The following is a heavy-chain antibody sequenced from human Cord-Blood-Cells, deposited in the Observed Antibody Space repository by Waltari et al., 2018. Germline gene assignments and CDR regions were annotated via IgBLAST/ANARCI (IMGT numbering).Heavy chain of an antibody. D-gene: IGHD1-26*01. CDR3: ATAETGRELLPAHGFHP. V-gene: IGHV1-24*01. CDR1: GYTLTELS. J-gene: IGHJ5*02. Sequence: QVQLVQSGAEVKKPGASVKVSCKVSGYTLTELSMHWVRQAPGKGLEWMGGCVPQDGETNYAQAFPRRVTITERTSTDTAYWCLSSQRSEATSVYYCATAETGRELLPAHGFHPWGQGTLLTASS. CDR2: CVPQDGET.